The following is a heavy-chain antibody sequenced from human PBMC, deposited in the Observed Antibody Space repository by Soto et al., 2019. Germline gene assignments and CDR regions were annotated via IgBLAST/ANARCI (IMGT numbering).Heavy chain of an antibody. CDR1: GFTFSDYY. V-gene: IGHV3-11*05. D-gene: IGHD6-13*01. CDR3: ARGRGAAADYFDF. CDR2: ISSSTSHT. J-gene: IGHJ4*02. Sequence: QVQLVESGGGLVKPGGSLRLSCAVSGFTFSDYYMTWIRQAPGKGLEWVSYISSSTSHTNYADSVKGRFTISRDNAKNSLFLQMNRLRAEDPAVYYGARGRGAAADYFDFWGQGTLVTVSS.